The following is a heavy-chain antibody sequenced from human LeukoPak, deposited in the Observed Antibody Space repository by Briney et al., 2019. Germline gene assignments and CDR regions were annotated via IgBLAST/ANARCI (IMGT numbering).Heavy chain of an antibody. CDR3: KRKDGSSVSR. D-gene: IGHD1-26*01. CDR1: GFTFGDYA. V-gene: IGHV3-49*03. Sequence: PVRSLRLSCTASGFTFGDYAMSWLRQAPGKGLEGVGFIRSKAYGGTTEYAASVKGKFTISRDDSKSIANLQVNSLKPEETAGYYCKRKDGSSVSRWGEETLVSVSS. CDR2: IRSKAYGGTT. J-gene: IGHJ4*02.